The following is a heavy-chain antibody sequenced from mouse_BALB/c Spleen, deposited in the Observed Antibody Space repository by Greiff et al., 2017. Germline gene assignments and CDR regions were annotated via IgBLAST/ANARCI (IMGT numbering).Heavy chain of an antibody. CDR1: GFTFSSYW. CDR3: LGTTRYFDV. V-gene: IGHV6-6*02. D-gene: IGHD3-3*01. Sequence: EVHLVESGGGLVQPGGSMKLSCVASGFTFSSYWMSWVRQSPEKGLEWVAEIRLKSDNYATHYAESVKGKFTISRDDSKSRLYLQMNSLRAEDTGIYYCLGTTRYFDVWGAGTTVTVSS. J-gene: IGHJ1*01. CDR2: IRLKSDNYAT.